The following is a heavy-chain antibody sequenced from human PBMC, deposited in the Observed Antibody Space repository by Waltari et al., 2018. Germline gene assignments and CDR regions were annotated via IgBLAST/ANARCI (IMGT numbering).Heavy chain of an antibody. J-gene: IGHJ3*02. CDR1: GYTFTGYY. CDR3: ARPYYGGNSGALPSYAFDI. Sequence: QVQLVQSGAEVKKPGASVKVSCKASGYTFTGYYMHWVRQAPGQGLEWMGRINPNRGGTNYAQKFQGRVTMTRDTSISTAYMELSRLRSDDTAVYYCARPYYGGNSGALPSYAFDIWGQGTMVTVSS. D-gene: IGHD4-17*01. CDR2: INPNRGGT. V-gene: IGHV1-2*06.